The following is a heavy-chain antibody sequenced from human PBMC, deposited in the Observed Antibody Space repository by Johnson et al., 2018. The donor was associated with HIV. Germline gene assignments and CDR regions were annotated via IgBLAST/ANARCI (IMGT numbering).Heavy chain of an antibody. D-gene: IGHD3-9*01. CDR3: ARDDIMTGYYDAFDI. CDR1: GFTFSSYA. CDR2: IHSGGST. Sequence: QVQLVESGGGVVQPERSLRLSCAASGFTFSSYAMHWVRQAPGKGLEWVAVIHSGGSTYYADSVKGRFTISRDNSKNTLYLQMNSLRAEDTAVYYCARDDIMTGYYDAFDIWGQGTMVTVSS. V-gene: IGHV3-30*14. J-gene: IGHJ3*02.